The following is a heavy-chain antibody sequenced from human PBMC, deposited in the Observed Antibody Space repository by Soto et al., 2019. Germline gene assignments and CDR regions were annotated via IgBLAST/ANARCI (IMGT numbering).Heavy chain of an antibody. CDR1: GFTFSNYW. Sequence: EVQLVESGGGLIQPGGSLRLSCAASGFTFSNYWMNWVRQTPGEGLVWVSQITSDGTKTMYADSVKGRFTISRDNRKNTMYLQMNSLRVEDTAVYYCVRENNWDFDHWGQGTLVSVSS. J-gene: IGHJ4*02. CDR2: ITSDGTKT. D-gene: IGHD1-1*01. V-gene: IGHV3-74*03. CDR3: VRENNWDFDH.